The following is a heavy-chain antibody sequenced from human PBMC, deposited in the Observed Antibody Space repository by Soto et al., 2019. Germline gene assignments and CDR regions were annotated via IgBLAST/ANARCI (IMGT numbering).Heavy chain of an antibody. CDR3: ARGSDSFTYGHKEYFDY. Sequence: QVQLVQSGAELKKPGASVKVSCKASGYTFISYDINWVRQATGQGLLWMGWMNPNSGNTGYARKFEGRVTLTRNTSIGTAYMELSSLRSEDTAISDWARGSDSFTYGHKEYFDYWGQGTLVTVSS. J-gene: IGHJ4*02. CDR1: GYTFISYD. V-gene: IGHV1-8*01. D-gene: IGHD3-10*01. CDR2: MNPNSGNT.